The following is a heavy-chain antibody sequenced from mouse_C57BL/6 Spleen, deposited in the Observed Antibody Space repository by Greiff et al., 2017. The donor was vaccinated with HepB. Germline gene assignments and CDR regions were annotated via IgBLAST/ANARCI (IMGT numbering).Heavy chain of an antibody. Sequence: EVQLQQSGPELVKPGASVKISCKASGYSFTDYNMNWVKQSNRKSLEWIGVINPNYGTTSYNQKFKGKATLTVDQSSSTAYMQLNSLTSEDSAVYYCARYYGRGGLYYCDYWGQGTTLTVSS. V-gene: IGHV1-39*01. CDR3: ARYYGRGGLYYCDY. J-gene: IGHJ2*01. D-gene: IGHD1-1*01. CDR2: INPNYGTT. CDR1: GYSFTDYN.